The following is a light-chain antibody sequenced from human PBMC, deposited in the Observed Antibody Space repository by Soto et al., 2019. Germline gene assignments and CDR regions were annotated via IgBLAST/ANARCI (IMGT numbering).Light chain of an antibody. CDR2: GNS. CDR1: NSNIGAGYD. V-gene: IGLV1-40*01. CDR3: QSYASGLSVV. J-gene: IGLJ2*01. Sequence: QSGLTQPPSVSGAPGQRVTISCTGSNSNIGAGYDVHWYQLLPGTAPKLLISGNSNRPSGVPDRFSGSKSGTSASLAIIGLQADAQADYYCQSYASGLSVVFGGEAQGTVL.